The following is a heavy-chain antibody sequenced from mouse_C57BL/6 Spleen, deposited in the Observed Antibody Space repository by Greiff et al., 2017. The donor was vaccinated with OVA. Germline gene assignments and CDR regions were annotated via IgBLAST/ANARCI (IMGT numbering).Heavy chain of an antibody. Sequence: VQLQQPGAELVRPGSSVKLSCKASGYTFTRYWMDWVKQRPGQGLEWIGNIYPSDSETHYNQKFKDKATLTVDKSSSTAYMQLSSLTSEDSAVYYCARWYYDYDGGFAYWGQGTLVTVSA. J-gene: IGHJ3*01. CDR2: IYPSDSET. CDR1: GYTFTRYW. D-gene: IGHD2-4*01. V-gene: IGHV1-61*01. CDR3: ARWYYDYDGGFAY.